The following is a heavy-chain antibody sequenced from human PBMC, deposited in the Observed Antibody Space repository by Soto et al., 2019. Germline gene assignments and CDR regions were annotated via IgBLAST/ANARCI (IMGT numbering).Heavy chain of an antibody. CDR3: TRRPVRSLWMGYAFDY. J-gene: IGHJ4*02. CDR2: IRSTPDGGTT. D-gene: IGHD3-3*01. V-gene: IGHV3-49*03. Sequence: EVQLVESGGGLVQPGRSLRLPCTASGFPFGDYAMSWIRQAPGKGLEWVGFIRSTPDGGTTEYAASVRGRFSISRDDSKSIVYLQMNSLKTEDTALYYCTRRPVRSLWMGYAFDYWGQGTLVTVSS. CDR1: GFPFGDYA.